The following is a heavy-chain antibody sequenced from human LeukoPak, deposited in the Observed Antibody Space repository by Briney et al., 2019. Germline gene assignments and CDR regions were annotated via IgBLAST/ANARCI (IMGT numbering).Heavy chain of an antibody. D-gene: IGHD6-13*01. J-gene: IGHJ4*02. V-gene: IGHV4-59*08. CDR2: IYYSGST. CDR1: GGPISSYS. Sequence: SETLSLTCTVSGGPISSYSGAWFRQPPGKGLDGLGNIYYSGSTNYNPSLKSRVTISVDTSKNQFSLKLSSATAADTAVYYCARRNAMAAAGLYYFDYWGQGTLVTVSS. CDR3: ARRNAMAAAGLYYFDY.